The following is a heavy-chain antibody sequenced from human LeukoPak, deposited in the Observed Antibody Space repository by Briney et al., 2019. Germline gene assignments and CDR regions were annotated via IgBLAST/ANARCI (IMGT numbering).Heavy chain of an antibody. V-gene: IGHV3-21*01. CDR2: ISSSSSYI. CDR3: ARDGDPAFDI. D-gene: IGHD2-21*01. CDR1: GFTFSGYS. Sequence: GGSLRLSCAASGFTFSGYSMNWVRQAPGKGLEWVSSISSSSSYIYYADSVKGRFTISRDNANNSLYLQMNSLRAEDTAVYYCARDGDPAFDIWGQGTMVTVSS. J-gene: IGHJ3*02.